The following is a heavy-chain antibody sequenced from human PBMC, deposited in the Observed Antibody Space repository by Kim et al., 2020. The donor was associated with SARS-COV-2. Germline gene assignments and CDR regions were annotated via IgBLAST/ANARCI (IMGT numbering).Heavy chain of an antibody. D-gene: IGHD3-22*01. Sequence: YYPDCVKGRFTNSRENAKNSLYLQMNSLRAGDTAGYYCARVDSSGYLGYWGQGTLVTVSS. CDR3: ARVDSSGYLGY. V-gene: IGHV3-13*01. J-gene: IGHJ4*02.